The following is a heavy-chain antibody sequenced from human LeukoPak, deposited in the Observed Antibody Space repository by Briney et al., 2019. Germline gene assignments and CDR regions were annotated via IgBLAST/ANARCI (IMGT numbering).Heavy chain of an antibody. Sequence: ASVKVSCKASGYTFTGYYMYWVRQSPGQGLEWMGWINPNSGGTNYAQKFQGRVTMTRDTSISTAYMELSRLRSDDTAVYYCARGAAASWSGYDNWFDPWGQGTLVTVSS. CDR1: GYTFTGYY. V-gene: IGHV1-2*02. CDR3: ARGAAASWSGYDNWFDP. J-gene: IGHJ5*02. CDR2: INPNSGGT. D-gene: IGHD3-3*01.